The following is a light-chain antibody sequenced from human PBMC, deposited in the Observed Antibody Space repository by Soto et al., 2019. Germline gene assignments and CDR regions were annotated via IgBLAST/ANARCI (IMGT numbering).Light chain of an antibody. J-gene: IGKJ2*01. CDR2: DAS. CDR3: HQNNNWPYT. CDR1: QSVTNR. V-gene: IGKV3-15*01. Sequence: EIVMTQSPATLSVSPGERVTLSCRAGQSVTNRLAWYQQKPGQAPRLLIYDASTRAPGIPARFSGSGSGTEFTLTISSLQSEDFALYYWHQNNNWPYTFRQGTKLEIK.